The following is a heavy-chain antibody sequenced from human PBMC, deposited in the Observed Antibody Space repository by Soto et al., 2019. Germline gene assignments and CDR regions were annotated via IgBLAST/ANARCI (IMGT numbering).Heavy chain of an antibody. CDR1: GGSISSGGYY. D-gene: IGHD6-6*01. CDR2: IYYSGST. V-gene: IGHV4-31*03. J-gene: IGHJ5*02. Sequence: QVQLQESGPGLVKPSQTLSLTCTVSGGSISSGGYYWSWIRQHPGKGLEWIGYIYYSGSTYYNPSLKSRVTISVDTSKNQCSLKLSSVTAADTAVYYCAAGYSSSSKVFWFDPWGQGTLVTVSS. CDR3: AAGYSSSSKVFWFDP.